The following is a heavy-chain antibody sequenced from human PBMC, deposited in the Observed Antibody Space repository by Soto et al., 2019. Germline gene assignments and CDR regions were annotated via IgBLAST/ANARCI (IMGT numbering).Heavy chain of an antibody. Sequence: QVQLQESGPGLVKPSQTLSLTCLVSGGSISSGGYYWSWIRQHPGKGLEGLGYIYYSGSTYYNPSPKSRVTISVDTPKNQSSLKLSSVTAADTAVYYCARVSTIYYYGMDVWGQGTTVTVSS. CDR2: IYYSGST. CDR1: GGSISSGGYY. V-gene: IGHV4-31*03. J-gene: IGHJ6*02. CDR3: ARVSTIYYYGMDV. D-gene: IGHD3-3*01.